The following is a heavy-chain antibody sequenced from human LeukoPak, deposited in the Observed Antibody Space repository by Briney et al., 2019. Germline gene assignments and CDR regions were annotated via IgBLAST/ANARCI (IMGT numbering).Heavy chain of an antibody. J-gene: IGHJ3*02. D-gene: IGHD3-16*01. V-gene: IGHV3-23*01. Sequence: GGFLRLSCAASRFTFSSYAMSWVRQAPGKGLEWVSAISGSGGSTYYADSVKGRFTISRDNAKKSLYLQMNSLRAEDTAVYYCARARLTDYVWGRRTFDIWGQGTMVTISS. CDR2: ISGSGGST. CDR1: RFTFSSYA. CDR3: ARARLTDYVWGRRTFDI.